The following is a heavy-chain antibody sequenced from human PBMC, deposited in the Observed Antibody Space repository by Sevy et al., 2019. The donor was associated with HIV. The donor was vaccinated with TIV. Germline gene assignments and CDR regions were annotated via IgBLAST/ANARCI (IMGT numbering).Heavy chain of an antibody. CDR3: AKDRVTVFGVVVTFDS. Sequence: MHWVRQVAGKGLEWVSTISGSGYATYYADSVKGRFIISRDTSRNTLYLQMNSLRVEDSAVYFCAKDRVTVFGVVVTFDSWGQGTLVTVSS. V-gene: IGHV3-23*01. CDR2: ISGSGYAT. D-gene: IGHD3-3*01. J-gene: IGHJ4*02.